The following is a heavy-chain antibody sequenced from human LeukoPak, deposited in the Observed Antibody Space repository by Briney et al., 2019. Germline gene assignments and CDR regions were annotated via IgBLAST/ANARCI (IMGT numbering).Heavy chain of an antibody. J-gene: IGHJ4*02. CDR2: IWYDGSNK. CDR1: GFTFSSYG. D-gene: IGHD6-13*01. V-gene: IGHV3-33*06. CDR3: AKDLSSSPYYFDY. Sequence: GGSLRLSCAASGFTFSSYGMHWVRQAPGKGLEWVAVIWYDGSNKYYADSVKGRFTISRDNSKNTLYLQMNSLRAEDTAVYYCAKDLSSSPYYFDYWGQGTLVTVSS.